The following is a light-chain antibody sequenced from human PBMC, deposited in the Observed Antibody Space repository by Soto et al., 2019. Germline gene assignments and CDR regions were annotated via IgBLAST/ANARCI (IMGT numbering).Light chain of an antibody. V-gene: IGKV3-15*01. CDR2: GAS. Sequence: EIVMTQSPATLSVSPGERATLSCRASQSISSNLGWYQQKPGQAPRLLIYGASTRATGIPARFSGSGSGTDFTLTISSLQSEDSAVYYCQQYNTWRQITFGQGTRLEIK. CDR3: QQYNTWRQIT. CDR1: QSISSN. J-gene: IGKJ5*01.